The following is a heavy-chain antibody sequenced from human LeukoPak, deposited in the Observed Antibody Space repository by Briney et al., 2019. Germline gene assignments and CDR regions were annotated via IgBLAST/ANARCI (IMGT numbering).Heavy chain of an antibody. CDR2: ISAYNGNT. Sequence: GASVRVSCKASGYTFTSYGISWVRQAPGQGLEWMGWISAYNGNTNYAQKLQGRVTMTTDTSTSTAYMELRSLRSDDTAVYYCARRAAPRPKALLTYDYWGQGTLVTVSS. CDR1: GYTFTSYG. J-gene: IGHJ4*02. CDR3: ARRAAPRPKALLTYDY. D-gene: IGHD6-6*01. V-gene: IGHV1-18*01.